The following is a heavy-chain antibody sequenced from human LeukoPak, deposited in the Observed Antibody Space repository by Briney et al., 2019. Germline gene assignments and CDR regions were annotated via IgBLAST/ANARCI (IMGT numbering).Heavy chain of an antibody. V-gene: IGHV3-7*03. D-gene: IGHD3-3*01. CDR1: GFTFSDYW. Sequence: SGGSQRLSCAASGFTFSDYWMHWVRQAPGKGLEWVANIKQDGSAKYYVDSVKGRFTISRDNAKNSLYLQMNSLRAEDTAVYYCAWRYFDSWGQGTLVTVSS. CDR2: IKQDGSAK. CDR3: AWRYFDS. J-gene: IGHJ4*02.